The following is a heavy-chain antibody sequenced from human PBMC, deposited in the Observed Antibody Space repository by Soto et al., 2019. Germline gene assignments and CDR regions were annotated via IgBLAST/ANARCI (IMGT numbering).Heavy chain of an antibody. CDR3: ARLLTEGATFREDAFDL. D-gene: IGHD1-26*01. Sequence: ASVKVSCKPSGYTFTSHGLSWVRQAPGQGLEWMGWISTYNGKTDYAQKFQGRITMTADTRTTTGYMELRSLRSDDTAVYYCARLLTEGATFREDAFDLWGQGTKVTVSS. CDR2: ISTYNGKT. V-gene: IGHV1-18*01. CDR1: GYTFTSHG. J-gene: IGHJ3*01.